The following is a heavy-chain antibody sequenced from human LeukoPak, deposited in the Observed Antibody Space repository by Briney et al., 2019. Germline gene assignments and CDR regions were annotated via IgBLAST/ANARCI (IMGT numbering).Heavy chain of an antibody. CDR1: GYTFTSYA. V-gene: IGHV1-3*01. D-gene: IGHD6-19*01. CDR2: INAGNGNT. Sequence: GASVKVSCKASGYTFTSYAMHWARQAPGQRLEWMGWINAGNGNTKYSQKFQGRVTITRDTSASTAYMELSSLRSEDTAVYYCAREAVSGAFDIWGQGTMVTVSS. J-gene: IGHJ3*02. CDR3: AREAVSGAFDI.